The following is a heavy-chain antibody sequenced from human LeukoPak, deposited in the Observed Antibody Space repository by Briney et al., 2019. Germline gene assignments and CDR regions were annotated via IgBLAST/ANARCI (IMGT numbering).Heavy chain of an antibody. CDR1: GFSLSTREVA. CDR2: IYWDDDS. J-gene: IGHJ5*02. Sequence: SGPTLVNPTQTLTLTCTFSGFSLSTREVAVGWIRQRPGKSLEWLSLIYWDDDSHYTPYLRSRVTITKNTSKDQVVLTMTNVNPVDTATYYCAQSPGDGSLAFDPWGQGTLVTVSS. D-gene: IGHD7-27*01. CDR3: AQSPGDGSLAFDP. V-gene: IGHV2-5*02.